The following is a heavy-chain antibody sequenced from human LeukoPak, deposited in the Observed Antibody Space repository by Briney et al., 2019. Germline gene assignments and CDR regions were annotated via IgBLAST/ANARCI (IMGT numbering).Heavy chain of an antibody. D-gene: IGHD3-22*01. V-gene: IGHV3-30*04. J-gene: IGHJ4*02. CDR2: ISTDGNNT. CDR3: AREGHTSGRAGCFDY. Sequence: GGSLRPSCAASGITLSNSVIHWVRQAPDKGLEWVALISTDGNNTPYADSVKGRFTISKDNSKNTVYLQMNSLTTEDTAIYYCAREGHTSGRAGCFDYWGQGTLVTVSS. CDR1: GITLSNSV.